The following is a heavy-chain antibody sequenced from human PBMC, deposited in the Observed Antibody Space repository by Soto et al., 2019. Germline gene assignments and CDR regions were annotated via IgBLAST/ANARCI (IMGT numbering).Heavy chain of an antibody. CDR1: GGSISSGGYS. Sequence: KTSETLSLTCAVSGGSISSGGYSWSWIRQPPGKGLEWIGYIYHSGSTYYNPSLKSRVTISVDRSKNQFSLKLSSVTAADTAVYYCARGGSHQPGRGYYYYGMDVWGQGITVTVSS. CDR2: IYHSGST. J-gene: IGHJ6*02. V-gene: IGHV4-30-2*01. D-gene: IGHD3-10*01. CDR3: ARGGSHQPGRGYYYYGMDV.